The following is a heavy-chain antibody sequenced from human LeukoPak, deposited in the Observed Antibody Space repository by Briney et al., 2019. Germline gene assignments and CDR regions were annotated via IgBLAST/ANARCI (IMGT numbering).Heavy chain of an antibody. CDR3: ARGPNSNWSGLDF. CDR1: GFSFSGHW. J-gene: IGHJ4*02. Sequence: GGSLRLSCTASGFSFSGHWMHWARQLPGKGLVWVSRISPTGSTTSFADSVKGRFTVSRDNAKNTLYLQVNNLRAEDTAVYYCARGPNSNWSGLDFWGQGTLLTVSS. D-gene: IGHD6-6*01. V-gene: IGHV3-74*01. CDR2: ISPTGSTT.